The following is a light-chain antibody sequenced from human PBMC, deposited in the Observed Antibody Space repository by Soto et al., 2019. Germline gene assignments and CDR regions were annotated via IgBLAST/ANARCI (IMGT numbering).Light chain of an antibody. CDR1: QSVGTH. J-gene: IGKJ4*01. V-gene: IGKV3-11*01. CDR3: QHSSLWLT. Sequence: EIVLTQSPATLSLSPGEGATLSCRASQSVGTHLAWYQHKPGQAPRLLIYDTFSRATGIPARFSGGGSGTDFTTTSTRLDPEYLAVYCCQHSSLWLTFGGGTKVEMK. CDR2: DTF.